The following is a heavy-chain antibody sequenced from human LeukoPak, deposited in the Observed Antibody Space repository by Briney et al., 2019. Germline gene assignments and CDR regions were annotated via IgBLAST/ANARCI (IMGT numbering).Heavy chain of an antibody. V-gene: IGHV4-59*12. CDR3: ARTVAQDGDAFDI. D-gene: IGHD6-19*01. CDR1: GGSISSYY. Sequence: SETLSLTCTVSGGSISSYYWSWLRQPPGKGLEWIGYIYYSGSTYYNPSLKSRVTISVDTSKNQFSLKLSSVTAADTAVYYCARTVAQDGDAFDIWGQGTMVTVSS. CDR2: IYYSGST. J-gene: IGHJ3*02.